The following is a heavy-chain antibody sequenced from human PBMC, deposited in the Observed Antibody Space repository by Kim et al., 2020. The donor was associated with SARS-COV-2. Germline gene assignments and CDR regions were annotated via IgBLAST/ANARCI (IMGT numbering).Heavy chain of an antibody. J-gene: IGHJ4*02. V-gene: IGHV3-23*01. Sequence: GGSLRLSCAASGFTFSSYDMSWVRQAPGKGLEWVSDISGSGGAIFYADSVMGRFTISRDNPKNSLYLQMNSLRAEDTAVYYCARDPSFGDCNCYANFDYWGQETGLTVSS. D-gene: IGHD2-21*01. CDR2: ISGSGGAI. CDR3: ARDPSFGDCNCYANFDY. CDR1: GFTFSSYD.